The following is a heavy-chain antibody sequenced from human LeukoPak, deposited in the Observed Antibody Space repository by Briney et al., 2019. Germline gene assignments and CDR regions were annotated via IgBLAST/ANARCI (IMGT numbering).Heavy chain of an antibody. Sequence: GGSLRLSCAASGFTFSTYSMNWVRRAPGKGLEWVSSISSSSVYIYYADSVKGRFTISRDNAKNSLYLQMNSLRAEDTAVYYCARGLSRSGLDYWGQGTLVTVSS. CDR3: ARGLSRSGLDY. D-gene: IGHD2-2*01. V-gene: IGHV3-21*01. J-gene: IGHJ4*02. CDR2: ISSSSVYI. CDR1: GFTFSTYS.